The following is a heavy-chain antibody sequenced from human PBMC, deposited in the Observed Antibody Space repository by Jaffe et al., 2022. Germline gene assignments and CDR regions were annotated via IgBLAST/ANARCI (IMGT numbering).Heavy chain of an antibody. CDR1: GFTFSSYA. CDR2: ISGSGGST. CDR3: AYSGRGWSNKYYFDY. D-gene: IGHD6-19*01. Sequence: EVQLLESGGGLVQPGGSLRLSCAASGFTFSSYAMSWVRQAPGKGLEWVSAISGSGGSTYYADSVKGRFTISRDNSKNTLYLQMNSLRAEDTAVYYCAYSGRGWSNKYYFDYWGQGTLVTVSS. J-gene: IGHJ4*02. V-gene: IGHV3-23*01.